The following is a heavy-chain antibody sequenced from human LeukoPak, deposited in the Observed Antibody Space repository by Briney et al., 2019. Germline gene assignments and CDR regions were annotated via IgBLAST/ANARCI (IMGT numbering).Heavy chain of an antibody. CDR2: IKSKTDGGTT. CDR1: GFTFSNAW. Sequence: KPGGSLRLSCAASGFTFSNAWMSRVRQAPGKGLEWVGRIKSKTDGGTTDYAAPVKGRFTISRDDSKNTLYLQMNSLKTEDTAVYYCTTGITFGGVIVFDYWGQGTLVTVSS. V-gene: IGHV3-15*01. CDR3: TTGITFGGVIVFDY. J-gene: IGHJ4*02. D-gene: IGHD3-16*02.